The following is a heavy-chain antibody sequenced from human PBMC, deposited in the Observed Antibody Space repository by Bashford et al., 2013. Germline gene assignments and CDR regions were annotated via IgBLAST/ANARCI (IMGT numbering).Heavy chain of an antibody. CDR1: IQLPQSL. J-gene: IGHJ4*02. Sequence: GRSLKISCQGVWIQLPQSLHPLGGARCPGRAVEWVGRVDPVDSSARYNPSFQGHVMISADKSITTAYLQWGSLRAADTATYFCARQVYCGADCRPGFDFWGQGTLVTVSS. CDR2: VDPVDSSA. V-gene: IGHV5-10-1*01. CDR3: ARQVYCGADCRPGFDF. D-gene: IGHD2-21*02.